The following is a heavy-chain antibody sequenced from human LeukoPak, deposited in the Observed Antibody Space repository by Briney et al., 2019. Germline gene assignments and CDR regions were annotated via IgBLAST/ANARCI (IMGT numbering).Heavy chain of an antibody. CDR3: ARGAGFGGYSRYYMDA. J-gene: IGHJ6*03. CDR2: INPNSGGT. CDR1: GYTFTANY. Sequence: ASVKVSCKASGYTFTANYIHWVRQAPGQGLDWMGWINPNSGGTNHGQKFQARVTMTGDTTISTAYMELNSLRSDDTAVSYCARGAGFGGYSRYYMDAWGKGTTVTVSS. V-gene: IGHV1-2*02. D-gene: IGHD3-16*01.